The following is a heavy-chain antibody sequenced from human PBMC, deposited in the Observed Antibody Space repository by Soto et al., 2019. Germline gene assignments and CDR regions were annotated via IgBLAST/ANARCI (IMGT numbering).Heavy chain of an antibody. J-gene: IGHJ5*02. Sequence: GASVKVSCKASGYTFTSYAMHWVRQAPGQRLEWMGWINAGNGNTKYSQKFQGRVTITRDTSASTAYMELSSLRSEDTAVYYCARDRLAKTRGPNWFDPWGQGTLVTVSS. V-gene: IGHV1-3*01. CDR3: ARDRLAKTRGPNWFDP. CDR2: INAGNGNT. CDR1: GYTFTSYA. D-gene: IGHD3-16*01.